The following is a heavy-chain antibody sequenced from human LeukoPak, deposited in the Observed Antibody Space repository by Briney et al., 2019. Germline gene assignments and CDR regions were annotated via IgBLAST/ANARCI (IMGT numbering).Heavy chain of an antibody. V-gene: IGHV3-53*01. CDR1: GFIVSSNY. CDR3: AKDVLLWFGGFAKPFDY. D-gene: IGHD3-10*01. Sequence: GGSLRLSCAASGFIVSSNYMSWVRQAPGKGLEWVSVIHSDGSTYYADSVKGRFTSSRDNSKNTLYLQMNNLRAEDTAVYYCAKDVLLWFGGFAKPFDYWGQGTLVTVSS. J-gene: IGHJ4*02. CDR2: IHSDGST.